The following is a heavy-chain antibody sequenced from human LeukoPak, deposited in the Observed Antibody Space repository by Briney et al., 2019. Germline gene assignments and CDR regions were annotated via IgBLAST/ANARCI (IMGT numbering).Heavy chain of an antibody. CDR3: ARGEGSRLPFDY. CDR1: GGSISSSNW. V-gene: IGHV4-4*07. D-gene: IGHD4-11*01. CDR2: MYTSVST. Sequence: SETLSLTCAVSGGSISSSNWWSWIRQPAGKGLEWIGRMYTSVSTNYNPSLKSRVTMSLDTSKNQLSLKLISVTAADTAVYYCARGEGSRLPFDYWGQGTLVTVSS. J-gene: IGHJ4*02.